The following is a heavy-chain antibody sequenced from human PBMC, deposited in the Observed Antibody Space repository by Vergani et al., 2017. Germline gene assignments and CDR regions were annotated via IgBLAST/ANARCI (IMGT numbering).Heavy chain of an antibody. V-gene: IGHV1-69*04. Sequence: QVQLVQSGAEVKKPGSSVKVSCKTSGDTFSSYALSWVRQAPGQGLEWMGRIIPVLGTAEYAQKFQGRVTMTRDTSTSTVYMELSSLRSEDTAVYYCARAGIVATYRFDYWGQGTLVTVSS. D-gene: IGHD5-12*01. CDR2: IIPVLGTA. J-gene: IGHJ4*02. CDR1: GDTFSSYA. CDR3: ARAGIVATYRFDY.